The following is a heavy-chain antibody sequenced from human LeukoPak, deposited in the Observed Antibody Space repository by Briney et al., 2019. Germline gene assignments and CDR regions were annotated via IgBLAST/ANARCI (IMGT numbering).Heavy chain of an antibody. V-gene: IGHV3-7*03. CDR1: GFTFSSYW. D-gene: IGHD2-2*01. Sequence: PGGSLRLSCAASGFTFSSYWMSWVRQAPGKGLEWVANIKQDGSEKYYVDSVKGRFTISRDNSKNTLYLQMNSLRAEDTAVYYCAKFQLVPALPFDYWGQGTLVTVSS. J-gene: IGHJ4*02. CDR3: AKFQLVPALPFDY. CDR2: IKQDGSEK.